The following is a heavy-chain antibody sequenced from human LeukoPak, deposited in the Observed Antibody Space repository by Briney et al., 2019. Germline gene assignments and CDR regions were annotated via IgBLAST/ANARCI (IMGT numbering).Heavy chain of an antibody. V-gene: IGHV3-13*01. J-gene: IGHJ4*02. CDR1: GFTFSSYD. Sequence: GGSLRLSCAASGFTFSSYDMHWVRQVTGKGLEWVSAIDTAGDTYYPGSVKGRFTISGENAKNSLYLQMNSLRAGDTAVYYCARAPLGGYGPWYWGQGTVVTVSS. CDR3: ARAPLGGYGPWY. CDR2: IDTAGDT. D-gene: IGHD3-22*01.